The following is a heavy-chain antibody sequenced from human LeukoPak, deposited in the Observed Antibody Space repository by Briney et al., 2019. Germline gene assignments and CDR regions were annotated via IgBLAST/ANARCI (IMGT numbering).Heavy chain of an antibody. CDR1: GFTFSSYS. Sequence: PGGSLRLSCAASGFTFSSYSMNWVRQAPGKGLEWVSSISSSSSYIYYADSVKGRFTISRDNAKNSLYLQMNSLRAEDTAVYYCARVLGWENWFDPWGQGTLVTVSS. D-gene: IGHD1-26*01. V-gene: IGHV3-21*01. CDR3: ARVLGWENWFDP. J-gene: IGHJ5*02. CDR2: ISSSSSYI.